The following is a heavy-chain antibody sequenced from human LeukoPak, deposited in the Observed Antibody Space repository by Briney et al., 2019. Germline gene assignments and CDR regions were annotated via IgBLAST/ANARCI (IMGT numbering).Heavy chain of an antibody. V-gene: IGHV3-23*01. CDR2: ISSTGGST. D-gene: IGHD5-12*01. CDR1: GFTFSSYA. CDR3: AKMPWGSGYYFLDY. Sequence: GGSLRLSCAASGFTFSSYAMNWVRQAPGKGLEWVSYISSTGGSTYYADSVKGRFTISRNNSKNTLFLQVNSLSADDTAVYYCAKMPWGSGYYFLDYWGQGTLVTVSS. J-gene: IGHJ4*02.